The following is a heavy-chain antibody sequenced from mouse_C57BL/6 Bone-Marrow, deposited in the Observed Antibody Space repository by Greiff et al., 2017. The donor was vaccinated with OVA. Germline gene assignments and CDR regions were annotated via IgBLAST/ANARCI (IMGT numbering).Heavy chain of an antibody. V-gene: IGHV5-12*01. CDR1: GFTFSDYY. Sequence: EVKLVESGGGLVQPGGSLKLSCAASGFTFSDYYMYWVRQTPEKRLEWVAYISNGGGSTYYPDTVKGRFTISRDNAKNTLYLQMSRLKSEDTAMYYCARQDYSNYPFDYWGQGTTLTVSS. CDR3: ARQDYSNYPFDY. J-gene: IGHJ2*01. D-gene: IGHD2-5*01. CDR2: ISNGGGST.